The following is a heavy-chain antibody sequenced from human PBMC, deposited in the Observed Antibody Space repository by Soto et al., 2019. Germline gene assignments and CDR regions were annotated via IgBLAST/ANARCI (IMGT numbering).Heavy chain of an antibody. CDR1: GYTFTSYG. V-gene: IGHV1-18*01. D-gene: IGHD2-15*01. J-gene: IGHJ6*04. CDR2: ISAYNGNT. Sequence: ASVNGSCKASGYTFTSYGISWVRQAPGQGLEWMGWISAYNGNTNYAQKLQGRVTMTTDKSTSTAYMELRSLRSDDTAVYYCARIDQGASDMWGNQTIVTSSS. CDR3: ARIDQGASDM.